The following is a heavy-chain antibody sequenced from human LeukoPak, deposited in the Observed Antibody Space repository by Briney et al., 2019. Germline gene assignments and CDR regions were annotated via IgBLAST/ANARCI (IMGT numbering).Heavy chain of an antibody. CDR3: AKDTVKVTTIRRVPHYMDV. D-gene: IGHD5-12*01. Sequence: GESLRLSCAASGFTFSSYGMHWVRQAPGKGLEWVAFIRYDGSNKYYADSVQGRFTISRDNSKNTLYLQMNSLRAEDTALYYCAKDTVKVTTIRRVPHYMDVWGKGTTVTISS. CDR2: IRYDGSNK. CDR1: GFTFSSYG. V-gene: IGHV3-30*02. J-gene: IGHJ6*03.